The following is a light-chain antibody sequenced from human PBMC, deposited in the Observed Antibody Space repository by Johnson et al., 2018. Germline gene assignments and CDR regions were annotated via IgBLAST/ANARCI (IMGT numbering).Light chain of an antibody. V-gene: IGLV1-51*02. Sequence: QSVLTQPPSVSAAPGQKVTISCSGSSSNIGNNYVSWYQQLPGTAPKLLIYENNKRPSGIPDLFSGPKSGTSATLGITGLQTGDEADYYCGTWDSSLSAGNVSGTGTKVTVL. CDR1: SSNIGNNY. J-gene: IGLJ1*01. CDR2: ENN. CDR3: GTWDSSLSAGNV.